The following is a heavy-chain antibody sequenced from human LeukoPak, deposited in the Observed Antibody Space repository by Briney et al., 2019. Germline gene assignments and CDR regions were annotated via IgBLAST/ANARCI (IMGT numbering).Heavy chain of an antibody. D-gene: IGHD3-9*01. Sequence: GESLRLSCAASGFTFSSYSMNWVRQAPGKGLEWVSSLSSSSSYIYYADSVKGRFTISRDNAKSSLYLQMNSLRAEDTAVYYCARDIYDILTDDAFDIWGQGTMVTVSS. CDR1: GFTFSSYS. J-gene: IGHJ3*02. CDR2: LSSSSSYI. CDR3: ARDIYDILTDDAFDI. V-gene: IGHV3-21*01.